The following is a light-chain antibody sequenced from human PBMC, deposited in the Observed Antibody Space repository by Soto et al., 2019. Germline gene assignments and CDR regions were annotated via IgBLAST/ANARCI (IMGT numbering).Light chain of an antibody. CDR2: EVS. CDR1: SSDVGGYNY. J-gene: IGLJ2*01. V-gene: IGLV2-8*01. CDR3: SSFAGNNNFV. Sequence: QSVLTQPPSASGSPGQSVTISCTGTSSDVGGYNYVSWYQQHPGKAPKLMISEVSKRPSGVPDRFSGSKSGNTASLTVSGLQAEGEAYYYCSSFAGNNNFVFGGGTKLTVL.